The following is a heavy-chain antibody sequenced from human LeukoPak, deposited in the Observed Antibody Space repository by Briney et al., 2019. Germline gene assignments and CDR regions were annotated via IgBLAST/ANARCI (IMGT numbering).Heavy chain of an antibody. CDR1: GCTFSSYS. CDR2: ISSSSSYI. Sequence: GGSLRLSCAASGCTFSSYSMNGVRQAPGKGLEWVSSISSSSSYIYYADSVKGRFTISRDNAKNSLYLQMNSLRAEDTAVYYCARGESGSYYVFDYWGQGTLVTVSS. CDR3: ARGESGSYYVFDY. V-gene: IGHV3-21*01. J-gene: IGHJ4*02. D-gene: IGHD1-26*01.